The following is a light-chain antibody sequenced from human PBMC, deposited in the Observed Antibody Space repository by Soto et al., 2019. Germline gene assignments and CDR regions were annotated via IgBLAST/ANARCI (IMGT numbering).Light chain of an antibody. CDR2: GNS. J-gene: IGLJ2*01. CDR3: QSYDSSLSGRVV. V-gene: IGLV1-40*01. Sequence: QSVLTQPPSVSGALGQRVTISCTGSSSNIGAGYDVHWYQQLPGTAPKLLIYGNSNRPSGVPDRFSGSKSGTSASLAITGLQAEDEADYYYQSYDSSLSGRVVFGGGTKLTVL. CDR1: SSNIGAGYD.